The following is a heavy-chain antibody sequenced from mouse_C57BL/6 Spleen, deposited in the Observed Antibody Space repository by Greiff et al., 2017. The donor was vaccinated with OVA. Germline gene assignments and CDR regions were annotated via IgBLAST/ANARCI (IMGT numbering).Heavy chain of an antibody. J-gene: IGHJ2*01. CDR3: TRAYVYYFDY. Sequence: DVMLVESGEGLVKPGGSLKLSCAASGFTFSSYAMSWVRQTPEKRLEWVAYISSGGDYIYYADTVKGRFTISRDNARNTLYLQMSSLKSEDTAMYYCTRAYVYYFDYWGQGTTLTVSS. D-gene: IGHD1-1*01. V-gene: IGHV5-9-1*02. CDR1: GFTFSSYA. CDR2: ISSGGDYI.